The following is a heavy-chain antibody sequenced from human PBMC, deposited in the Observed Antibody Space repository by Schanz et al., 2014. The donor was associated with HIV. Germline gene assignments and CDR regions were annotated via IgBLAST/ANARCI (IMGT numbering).Heavy chain of an antibody. V-gene: IGHV3-30*03. CDR3: ARDGYRSGWFWGKLDY. J-gene: IGHJ4*02. Sequence: QVQLVESEGGVVQPGRSLRLSCAASGFTFSSYGLHWVRQAPGKGLEWVAFLSYDGSNEYYGDSVKGRFTISRDNFKNTLYLQMSSLRAEDSAVYYCARDGYRSGWFWGKLDYRGQGTLVTVSS. CDR2: LSYDGSNE. D-gene: IGHD6-13*01. CDR1: GFTFSSYG.